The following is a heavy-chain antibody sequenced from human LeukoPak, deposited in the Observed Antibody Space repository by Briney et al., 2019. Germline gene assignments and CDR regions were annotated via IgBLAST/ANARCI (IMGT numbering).Heavy chain of an antibody. CDR2: IYYSGST. V-gene: IGHV4-39*07. CDR1: GGSISSSSYY. CDR3: ARAYYDFWSGYLDY. Sequence: PSETLSLTCTVSGGSISSSSYYWGWIRQPPGKGLEWIGSIYYSGSTYYNPSLKSRVTISVDTSKNQFSLKLSSVTAADTAVYYCARAYYDFWSGYLDYWGQGTLVTVSS. J-gene: IGHJ4*02. D-gene: IGHD3-3*01.